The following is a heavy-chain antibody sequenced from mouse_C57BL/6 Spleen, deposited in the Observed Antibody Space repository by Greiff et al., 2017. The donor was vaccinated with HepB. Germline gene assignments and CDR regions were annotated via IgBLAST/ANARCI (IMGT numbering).Heavy chain of an antibody. CDR3: ARRSSSYGYFDV. D-gene: IGHD1-1*01. CDR1: GYAFSSSW. CDR2: IYPGDGDT. J-gene: IGHJ1*03. Sequence: VQLVESGPELVKPGASVKISCKASGYAFSSSWMNWVKQRPGKGLEWIGRIYPGDGDTNYNGKFKGKATLTADKSSSTAYMQLSSLTSEDSAVYFCARRSSSYGYFDVWGTGTTVTVSS. V-gene: IGHV1-82*01.